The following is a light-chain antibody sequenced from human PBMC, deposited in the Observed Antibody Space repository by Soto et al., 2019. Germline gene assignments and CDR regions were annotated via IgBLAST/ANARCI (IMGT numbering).Light chain of an antibody. J-gene: IGKJ1*01. Sequence: DIQMTQSPSTLSATAGYRFTITCRASQSISSWLAWYQHKPWKAPKLLIYDASNLDSGVPSRFSGSGSGTEFSLNISNLQPDDFATYYCQQYENYWTFAQGTRGIS. CDR2: DAS. CDR3: QQYENYWT. CDR1: QSISSW. V-gene: IGKV1-5*01.